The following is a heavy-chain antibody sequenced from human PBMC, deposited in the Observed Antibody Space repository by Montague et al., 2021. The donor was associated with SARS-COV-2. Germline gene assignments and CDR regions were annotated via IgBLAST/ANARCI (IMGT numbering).Heavy chain of an antibody. CDR3: ASDSRYSGYEADY. Sequence: SLRLSCAASGFTFSNYWMHWVRQAPGKGLVWVSRINSDGSSTTYADSVKGRFTTSRDNAKNTVYLQMNSLRAEDSAVYYCASDSRYSGYEADYWGRGTLVTVSS. CDR1: GFTFSNYW. J-gene: IGHJ4*02. D-gene: IGHD5-12*01. CDR2: INSDGSST. V-gene: IGHV3-74*01.